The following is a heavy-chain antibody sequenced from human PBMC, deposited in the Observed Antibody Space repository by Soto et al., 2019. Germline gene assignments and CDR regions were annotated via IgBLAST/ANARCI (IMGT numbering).Heavy chain of an antibody. V-gene: IGHV1-18*01. Sequence: ASVKVSCKASGYTFTSYGISWVRQAPGQGLEWMGWISAYNGNTNYAQKLQGRVTMTTDTSTSTAYMELRSLRSDDTAVYYCARGNQDTAMVKGYYYYMDVWGKGTTVTVSS. J-gene: IGHJ6*03. D-gene: IGHD5-18*01. CDR1: GYTFTSYG. CDR2: ISAYNGNT. CDR3: ARGNQDTAMVKGYYYYMDV.